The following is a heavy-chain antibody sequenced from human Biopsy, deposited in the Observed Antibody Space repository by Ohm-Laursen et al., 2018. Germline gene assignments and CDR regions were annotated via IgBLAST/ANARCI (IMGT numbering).Heavy chain of an antibody. D-gene: IGHD2/OR15-2a*01. CDR3: TRDKTVLNYYFASDV. Sequence: SSVKVSCKASGYTFTTYGISWVRQAPGQGLEWVGRIISMVGTPKYAQKFQGRATITVDKSTSTAYLDLSSLKSEDTAVYYCTRDKTVLNYYFASDVWGQGTTVTVSS. V-gene: IGHV1-69*04. J-gene: IGHJ6*01. CDR1: GYTFTTYG. CDR2: IISMVGTP.